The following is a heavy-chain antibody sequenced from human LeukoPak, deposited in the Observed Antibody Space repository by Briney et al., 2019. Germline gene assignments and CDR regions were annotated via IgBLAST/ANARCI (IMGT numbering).Heavy chain of an antibody. CDR2: IYYSGST. CDR3: ARVGPFYCSGGSCYDY. CDR1: GGSISSYY. Sequence: PSETLSLTCTVSGGSISSYYWSWIRQPPVKVLEWIGYIYYSGSTNYNPSLKSRVTISVDTSKNQFSLKLSSVTAADTAVYYCARVGPFYCSGGSCYDYWGQGTLVTVSS. D-gene: IGHD2-15*01. V-gene: IGHV4-59*01. J-gene: IGHJ4*02.